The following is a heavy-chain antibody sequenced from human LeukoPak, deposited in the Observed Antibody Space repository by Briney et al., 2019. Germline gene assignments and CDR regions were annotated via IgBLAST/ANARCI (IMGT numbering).Heavy chain of an antibody. J-gene: IGHJ4*02. Sequence: ASVKVSCKASGYTLGNCGISWVRQAPGQGLEWLAWINVGNGDRSYAQNFQDRVTVTADTSTSTAYMELRSLRSDDTAVYYCAKDSNWNVDHWGQGTLVTVSS. CDR2: INVGNGDR. CDR1: GYTLGNCG. V-gene: IGHV1-18*01. CDR3: AKDSNWNVDH. D-gene: IGHD1-20*01.